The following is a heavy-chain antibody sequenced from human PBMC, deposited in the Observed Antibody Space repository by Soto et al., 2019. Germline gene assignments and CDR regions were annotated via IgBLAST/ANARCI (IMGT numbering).Heavy chain of an antibody. Sequence: SETLSLTCAVYGGSFSGYYWSWIRQPPGKGLEWIGEINHSGSTNYNPSLKSRVTISVDTSKNQFSLKLSSVTAADTAVYYCARVSRGVTANYHPFDYWGQGTLVTVSS. D-gene: IGHD2-21*02. CDR1: GGSFSGYY. CDR2: INHSGST. V-gene: IGHV4-34*01. CDR3: ARVSRGVTANYHPFDY. J-gene: IGHJ4*02.